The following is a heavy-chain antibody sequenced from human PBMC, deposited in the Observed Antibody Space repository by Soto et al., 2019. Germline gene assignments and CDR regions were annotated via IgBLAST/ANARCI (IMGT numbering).Heavy chain of an antibody. CDR3: AHRVLRAVFGLVTTTAIYFDF. J-gene: IGHJ4*02. V-gene: IGHV2-5*02. D-gene: IGHD3-3*01. CDR2: IYWDDDK. CDR1: GFSLTTSGVG. Sequence: QITLNESGPTVVKPTETLTLTCTFSGFSLTTSGVGVGWVRQSPGKAPEWLAFIYWDDDKRYSTSLKSRLTITNDTSKNQLVLTMANVDPADTATYYCAHRVLRAVFGLVTTTAIYFDFWGQGTPVVVSS.